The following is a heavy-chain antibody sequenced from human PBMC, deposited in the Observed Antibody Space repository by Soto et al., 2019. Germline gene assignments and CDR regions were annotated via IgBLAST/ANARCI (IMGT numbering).Heavy chain of an antibody. CDR3: ARDTVTSLTPYQGFYDYGMDV. V-gene: IGHV3-30*09. J-gene: IGHJ6*02. Sequence: ESGGGVVQPGGSLTLSCTASGFPFSSYTMHWLRRAPGKGLEWVGIISFDGSGKYYADWLKGRIVISRDNSKDSLYLQMDTLRPEDTAIYYCARDTVTSLTPYQGFYDYGMDVWGQGTTVTVSS. D-gene: IGHD4-17*01. CDR2: ISFDGSGK. CDR1: GFPFSSYT.